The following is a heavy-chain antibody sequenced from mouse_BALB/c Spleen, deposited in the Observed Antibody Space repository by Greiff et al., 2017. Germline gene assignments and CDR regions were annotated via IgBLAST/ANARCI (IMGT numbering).Heavy chain of an antibody. CDR1: GFTFSSFG. J-gene: IGHJ3*01. CDR2: ISSGSSTI. D-gene: IGHD1-2*01. Sequence: EVHLVESGGGLVQPGGSRKLSCAASGFTFSSFGMHWVRQAPEKGLEWVAYISSGSSTIYYADTVKGRFTISRDNPKNTLFLQMTSLRSEDTAMYYCARRHYGSWFAYWGQGTLVTVSA. V-gene: IGHV5-17*02. CDR3: ARRHYGSWFAY.